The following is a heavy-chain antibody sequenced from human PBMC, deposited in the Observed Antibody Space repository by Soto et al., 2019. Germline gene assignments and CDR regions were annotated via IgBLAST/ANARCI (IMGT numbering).Heavy chain of an antibody. CDR1: GGTFSSYA. J-gene: IGHJ6*02. CDR2: IIPIFGTA. Sequence: GASVKVSCKASGGTFSSYAISWVRQAPGQGLEWMGGIIPIFGTANYAQKFQGRVTITADKSTSTAYMELSSLRSEDTAVYYCARVYGSGSPMYGMDVWGQGTTVTVSS. CDR3: ARVYGSGSPMYGMDV. V-gene: IGHV1-69*06. D-gene: IGHD3-10*01.